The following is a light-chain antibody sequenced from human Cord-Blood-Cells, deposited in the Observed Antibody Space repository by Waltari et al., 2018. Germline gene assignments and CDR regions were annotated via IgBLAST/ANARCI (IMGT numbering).Light chain of an antibody. CDR3: SSYTSSSTRV. Sequence: QSALTQPASVSGSPGQSITISCTGTSSDVGGYNYVSWYQQHPGKAPKLLIYEVSNRPSGGSNRFSGSKSGNTASLTISGLQAEDGADYYCSSYTSSSTRVFGGGTKLTVL. CDR1: SSDVGGYNY. V-gene: IGLV2-14*01. CDR2: EVS. J-gene: IGLJ3*02.